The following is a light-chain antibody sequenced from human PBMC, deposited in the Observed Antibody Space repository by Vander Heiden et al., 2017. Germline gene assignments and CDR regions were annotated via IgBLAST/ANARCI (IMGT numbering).Light chain of an antibody. J-gene: IGKJ4*01. V-gene: IGKV3-11*01. CDR1: QSISSY. CDR3: QQHSNWPPLT. CDR2: DAS. Sequence: EIVLTQSPATLSLSPGERATLSCRASQSISSYLAWYQQKPGQAPRLLIYDASNRATGIPARFSGSGHGTDFTLTISSREPEDFAVYYCQQHSNWPPLTFGGGTKVEIK.